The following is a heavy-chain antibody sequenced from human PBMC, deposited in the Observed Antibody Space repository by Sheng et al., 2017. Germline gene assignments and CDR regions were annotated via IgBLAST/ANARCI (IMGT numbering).Heavy chain of an antibody. D-gene: IGHD5-12*01. CDR1: GFTFSSYA. CDR3: ASGGYDSHFDY. Sequence: QVQLVESGGGVVQPGRSLRLSCAASGFTFSSYAMHWVRQAPGKGLEWVAVISYDGSNKYYADSVKGRFTISRDNSKNTLYLQMNSLRAEDTAVYYCASGGYDSHFDYWGQGTLVTVSS. CDR2: ISYDGSNK. V-gene: IGHV3-30-3*01. J-gene: IGHJ4*02.